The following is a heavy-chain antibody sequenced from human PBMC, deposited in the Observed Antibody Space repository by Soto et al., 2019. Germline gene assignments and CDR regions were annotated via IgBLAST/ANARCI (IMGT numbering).Heavy chain of an antibody. D-gene: IGHD3-22*01. Sequence: PSETLSLTCAVYGASFSDYYWSWIRQPPGRGLEWIGEINHSGSTNYNPSLKSRVTISVDTSKNQFSLKLSSVIAADTAVYYCARGDYRYDSSGNWGQGTLVTVSS. CDR2: INHSGST. CDR3: ARGDYRYDSSGN. J-gene: IGHJ4*02. CDR1: GASFSDYY. V-gene: IGHV4-34*01.